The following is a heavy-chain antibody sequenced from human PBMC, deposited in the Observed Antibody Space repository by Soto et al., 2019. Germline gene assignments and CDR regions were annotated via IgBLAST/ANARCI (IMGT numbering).Heavy chain of an antibody. CDR2: ISGSGGST. V-gene: IGHV3-23*01. CDR1: GFTFSSYA. D-gene: IGHD6-13*01. CDR3: ARDVAASNWFDP. Sequence: EVQLLESGGGLVQPGGSLRLSCAASGFTFSSYAMSWVRQAPGKGLEWVSAISGSGGSTYYADSVKGRFTISRDNSKNTLYLQMNSLRAEDTAVYYCARDVAASNWFDPWGQGTLVTVSS. J-gene: IGHJ5*02.